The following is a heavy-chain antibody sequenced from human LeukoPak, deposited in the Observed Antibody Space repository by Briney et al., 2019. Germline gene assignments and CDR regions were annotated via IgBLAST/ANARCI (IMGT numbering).Heavy chain of an antibody. CDR2: ISSSGSTT. J-gene: IGHJ4*02. CDR1: GFTFSDFY. V-gene: IGHV3-11*01. Sequence: GGSLRLSCAASGFTFSDFYMSWIRQAPGKGLEWVSYISSSGSTTYYADSVKGRFTSSRDNAKNSLYLQMNSLRAEDTAVYYCARVAHLTGDPYDYWGQGTLVTASS. CDR3: ARVAHLTGDPYDY. D-gene: IGHD7-27*01.